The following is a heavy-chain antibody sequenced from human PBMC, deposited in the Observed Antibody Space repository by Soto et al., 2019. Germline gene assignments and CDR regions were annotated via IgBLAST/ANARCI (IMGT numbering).Heavy chain of an antibody. J-gene: IGHJ4*02. CDR3: AMCNFPRDSCCPVSHDY. CDR1: GYTFSSYG. D-gene: IGHD3-22*01. Sequence: QAQLVQSGAEVKKPGASVKVSCKASGYTFSSYGISWVRQAPGQGLEWMGWISAYSGNTNYAQKFQDRVTMTTDTSTSTAYLELRSLRSDDTAVDYWAMCNFPRDSCCPVSHDYWGQGTLVTVSS. V-gene: IGHV1-18*01. CDR2: ISAYSGNT.